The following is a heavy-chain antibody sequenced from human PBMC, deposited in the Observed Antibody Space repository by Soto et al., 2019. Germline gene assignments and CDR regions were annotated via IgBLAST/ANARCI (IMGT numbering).Heavy chain of an antibody. CDR1: GYTFITYG. CDR2: ISTYNGDT. CDR3: ARGPTDYYEKSGDYSLDY. D-gene: IGHD3-22*01. J-gene: IGHJ4*02. V-gene: IGHV1-18*01. Sequence: QVQLVQSGAEVKEPGASVKVSCKASGYTFITYGMSWVRQAPGQGLDWMGWISTYNGDTKYADRLQGRVTRTTDTTTGTDYMELRSLRSDDTAVYYCARGPTDYYEKSGDYSLDYWGQGTLVTVSS.